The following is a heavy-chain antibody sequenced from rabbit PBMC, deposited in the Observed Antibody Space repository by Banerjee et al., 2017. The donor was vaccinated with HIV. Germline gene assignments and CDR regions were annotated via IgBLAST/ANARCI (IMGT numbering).Heavy chain of an antibody. V-gene: IGHV1S45*01. Sequence: QEQLVESGGGLVKPEGSLTLTCTASGLDFSSSYWVCWVRQAPGKGLEWIGCIGTGSGSTYYASWAKGRFTISKTSSTTVTLQMTSLTVADTATYFCARDLSLSIWGPGTLVTVS. J-gene: IGHJ4*02. CDR1: GLDFSSSYW. D-gene: IGHD7-1*01. CDR2: IGTGSGST. CDR3: ARDLSLSI.